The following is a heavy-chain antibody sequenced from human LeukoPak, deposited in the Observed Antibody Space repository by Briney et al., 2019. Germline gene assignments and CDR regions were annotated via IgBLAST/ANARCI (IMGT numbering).Heavy chain of an antibody. CDR1: GFTFSSYE. D-gene: IGHD3-9*01. CDR2: ISSSGSTI. CDR3: ARVDDILDY. V-gene: IGHV3-48*03. J-gene: IGHJ4*02. Sequence: GGSLRLSCAASGFTFSSYEMNWVRQAPGKGLEWVSYISSSGSTIYYADSVKGRFTISRDNAKNSLYLQMNSLRAEDTAVYYCARVDDILDYWGQGTLVTVSS.